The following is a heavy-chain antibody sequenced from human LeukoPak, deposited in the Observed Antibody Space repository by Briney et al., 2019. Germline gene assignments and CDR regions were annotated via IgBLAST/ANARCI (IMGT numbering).Heavy chain of an antibody. CDR1: GGSISSYY. Sequence: PSETLSLTRTVSGGSISSYYWSWIRQPPGKGLEWIGYIYYSGSTNYNPSLKSRVTISVDTSKNQFSLKLSSVTAADTAVYYCATTTVDDAFDIWGQGTMVTASS. J-gene: IGHJ3*02. D-gene: IGHD4-11*01. CDR3: ATTTVDDAFDI. CDR2: IYYSGST. V-gene: IGHV4-59*01.